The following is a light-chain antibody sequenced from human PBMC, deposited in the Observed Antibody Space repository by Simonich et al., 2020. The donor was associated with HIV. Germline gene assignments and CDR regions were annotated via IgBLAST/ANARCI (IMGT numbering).Light chain of an antibody. CDR3: QQYYSTPLT. CDR2: WAS. J-gene: IGKJ3*01. Sequence: DIVMTQSPDSLAVSLGERATINCKSSQSVLYSSNNKNYLAWYQQKPVQPPKLLIYWASTRESGVPDRFSGSGSGTDFTLTISSLQAEDVAVYYCQQYYSTPLTFGPGTKVKI. V-gene: IGKV4-1*01. CDR1: QSVLYSSNNKNY.